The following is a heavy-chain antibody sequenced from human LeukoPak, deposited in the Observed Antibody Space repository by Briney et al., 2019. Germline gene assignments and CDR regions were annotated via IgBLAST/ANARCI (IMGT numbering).Heavy chain of an antibody. J-gene: IGHJ4*02. CDR1: GFTFDDYA. Sequence: GGSLRLPCAASGFTFDDYAMHWVRQAPGKGLEWVSGISWNSGSIGYADSVKGRFTISRDNAKNSLYLQMNSLRAEDTALYYCAKDREFRSYGYYFDYWGQGTLVTVSS. D-gene: IGHD5-18*01. CDR2: ISWNSGSI. CDR3: AKDREFRSYGYYFDY. V-gene: IGHV3-9*01.